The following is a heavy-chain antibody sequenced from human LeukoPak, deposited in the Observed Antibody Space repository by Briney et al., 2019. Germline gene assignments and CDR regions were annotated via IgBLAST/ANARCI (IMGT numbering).Heavy chain of an antibody. CDR3: ARSEQQLVRGYGFDP. CDR1: GYTFTGYY. Sequence: ASVTVSCKASGYTFTGYYMHWVRQAPGQGLEWMGWTNPNSGGTNYAQKFQGRVTMTRDTSISTAYMELSRLRSDDTAVYYCARSEQQLVRGYGFDPWGQGTLVTVSS. J-gene: IGHJ5*02. D-gene: IGHD6-13*01. V-gene: IGHV1-2*02. CDR2: TNPNSGGT.